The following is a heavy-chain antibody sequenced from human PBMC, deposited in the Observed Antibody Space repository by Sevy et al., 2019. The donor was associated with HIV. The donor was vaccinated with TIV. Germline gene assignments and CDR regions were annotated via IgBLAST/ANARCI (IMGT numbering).Heavy chain of an antibody. CDR2: ISGSGGST. CDR3: AKATYDFWSGPIDY. CDR1: GFTFSSYA. J-gene: IGHJ4*02. Sequence: GGSLRLSCAASGFTFSSYAMSWVRQAPGKGLEWVSAISGSGGSTYYADSVKGRFTISRDNSKNTLYLQMNGLRAEDTAVYYCAKATYDFWSGPIDYWGQGTLGTVSS. V-gene: IGHV3-23*01. D-gene: IGHD3-3*01.